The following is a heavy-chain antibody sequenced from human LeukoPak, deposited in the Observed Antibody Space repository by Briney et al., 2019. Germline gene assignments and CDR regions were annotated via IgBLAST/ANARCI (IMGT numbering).Heavy chain of an antibody. CDR3: ARGRYCSADICTGGDSFDI. D-gene: IGHD2-15*01. Sequence: SETLSLTCTVSGGSISNYYWSWIRQPAGKGLEWIGRKYARGSSNYNPPVQSRVTMSVDTSKNQFSLKLRSVTAADTAVYYCARGRYCSADICTGGDSFDIWGQGTMVSVSP. V-gene: IGHV4-4*07. CDR2: KYARGSS. CDR1: GGSISNYY. J-gene: IGHJ3*02.